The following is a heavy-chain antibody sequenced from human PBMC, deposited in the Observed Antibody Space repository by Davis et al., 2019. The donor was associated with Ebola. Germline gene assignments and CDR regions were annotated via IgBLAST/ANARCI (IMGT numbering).Heavy chain of an antibody. J-gene: IGHJ6*04. D-gene: IGHD3-3*01. CDR2: ISYDGINK. Sequence: GGSLRLSCAASGVSFSSHAMHWVRQAPGKGLEWVAVISYDGINKNYADSVKGRFTISRENFNNTLDLQMNSLRIEDTAVYYCARGRHMTIFGGHHYYRMDVWGKGTTVTVSS. CDR3: ARGRHMTIFGGHHYYRMDV. V-gene: IGHV3-30-3*01. CDR1: GVSFSSHA.